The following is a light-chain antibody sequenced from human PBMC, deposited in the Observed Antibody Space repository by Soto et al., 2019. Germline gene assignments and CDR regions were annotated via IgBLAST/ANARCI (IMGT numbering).Light chain of an antibody. J-gene: IGKJ2*01. CDR2: AAS. CDR3: QQSDSSPT. CDR1: QSITNY. Sequence: DIQMTQSPSSVSSSIGERVTITCRASQSITNYLNWYQQTPGKAPKLLIYAASSLQDGVPARFSGSGSGTDFTLTISSLQPEDFATYYCQQSDSSPTFGQGTKVAIK. V-gene: IGKV1-39*01.